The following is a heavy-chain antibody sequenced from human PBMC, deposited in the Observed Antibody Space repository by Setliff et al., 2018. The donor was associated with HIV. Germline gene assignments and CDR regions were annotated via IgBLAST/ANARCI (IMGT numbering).Heavy chain of an antibody. D-gene: IGHD1-1*01. J-gene: IGHJ4*01. Sequence: SETLSLTCTVSGDSVASETYCWGWIRQPPEKGLEWIGSSCYSRITYYNSSLKSRATLSVDTPRNQLSLKLSSVTAADTAVYYCVRSGYYWNTSPSFWGHGTLVTVSS. CDR1: GDSVASETYC. CDR2: SCYSRIT. V-gene: IGHV4-39*01. CDR3: VRSGYYWNTSPSF.